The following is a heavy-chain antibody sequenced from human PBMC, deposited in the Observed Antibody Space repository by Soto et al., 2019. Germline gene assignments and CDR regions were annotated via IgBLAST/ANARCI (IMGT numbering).Heavy chain of an antibody. D-gene: IGHD4-17*01. CDR1: GGTFSSYA. CDR2: IIPIFGTA. CDR3: ARNHDYCHYGHGPYYYGMDV. Sequence: QVQLVQSGAEVKKPGSSVKVSCKASGGTFSSYAISWVRQAPGQGLEWMGGIIPIFGTANYAQKFQGRVTIAADESTSTADMELSSLRSEDTAVYYCARNHDYCHYGHGPYYYGMDVWGQGTTVTVSS. V-gene: IGHV1-69*12. J-gene: IGHJ6*02.